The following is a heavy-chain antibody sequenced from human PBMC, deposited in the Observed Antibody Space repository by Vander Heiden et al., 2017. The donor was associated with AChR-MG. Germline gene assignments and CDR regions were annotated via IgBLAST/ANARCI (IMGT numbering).Heavy chain of an antibody. D-gene: IGHD4-17*01. V-gene: IGHV3-48*01. Sequence: EVVLVESGGGLLQPGDSLRLSCAASGFTFSSYSMNWVRQAPGKGLEWVSYISGSSDTKYYADSVKGRFTISRDNAKNLLYLQMDSLGVEDTALYYCARDLYGDYAVDCWGQGTLVTVSS. CDR1: GFTFSSYS. CDR2: ISGSSDTK. CDR3: ARDLYGDYAVDC. J-gene: IGHJ4*02.